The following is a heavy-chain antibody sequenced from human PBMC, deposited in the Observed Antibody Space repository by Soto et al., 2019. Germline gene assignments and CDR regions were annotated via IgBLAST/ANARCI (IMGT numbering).Heavy chain of an antibody. CDR1: GFIFNNYG. V-gene: IGHV3-30*18. J-gene: IGHJ4*02. D-gene: IGHD3-22*01. CDR3: AKDTYYRDSSGYYVFDY. Sequence: GGSVRLSCEASGFIFNNYGMHWVRQAPGKGLEWVAHISYDGSNEHYVDSVKGRFTISRDNSKNTVYLQMNSLRAEDTAVYYCAKDTYYRDSSGYYVFDYWGQGTLVTVSS. CDR2: ISYDGSNE.